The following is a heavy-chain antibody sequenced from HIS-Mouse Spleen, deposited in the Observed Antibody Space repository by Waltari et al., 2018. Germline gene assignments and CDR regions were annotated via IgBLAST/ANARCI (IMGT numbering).Heavy chain of an antibody. Sequence: QVQLVQSGAEVKKPGASVKVSCKASGYTFTGYSMPWVRQAPGQGLEWMGWINPNSGGTNYAQKFQGRVTMTRDTSISTAYMELSRLRSDDTAVYYCARGPFSSSWYDWYFDLWGRGTLVTVSS. V-gene: IGHV1-2*02. CDR2: INPNSGGT. J-gene: IGHJ2*01. CDR1: GYTFTGYS. D-gene: IGHD6-13*01. CDR3: ARGPFSSSWYDWYFDL.